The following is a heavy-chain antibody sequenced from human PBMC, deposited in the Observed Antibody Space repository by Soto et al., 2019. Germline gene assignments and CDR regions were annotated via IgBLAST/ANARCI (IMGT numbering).Heavy chain of an antibody. V-gene: IGHV4-31*03. CDR2: IHYTGRT. Sequence: SEILSLTCSVSGGSINSGAYYWSWIRHYPGKGREWIGYIHYTGRTYYNPSLESRATISVDTSKKHFSLKLSSVTAADTAVYYCARVSATGTRWFDPWGQGTLVTVSS. D-gene: IGHD6-13*01. CDR1: GGSINSGAYY. J-gene: IGHJ5*02. CDR3: ARVSATGTRWFDP.